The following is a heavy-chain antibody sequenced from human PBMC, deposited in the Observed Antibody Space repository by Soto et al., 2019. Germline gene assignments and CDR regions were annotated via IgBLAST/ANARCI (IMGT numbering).Heavy chain of an antibody. CDR3: TRGGDAYKNGH. CDR1: GGSVSIGTYY. V-gene: IGHV4-61*01. J-gene: IGHJ4*02. Sequence: QVQLQESGPGLVKPSETLSLTCTAPGGSVSIGTYYWSWIRQPPGKGLEWIGFIHYSGSTNYNPSLKSRVTMSVDTSKNQFSLKLTSVNAADTAVYFCTRGGDAYKNGHWGQGTLVTVSS. CDR2: IHYSGST. D-gene: IGHD2-21*01.